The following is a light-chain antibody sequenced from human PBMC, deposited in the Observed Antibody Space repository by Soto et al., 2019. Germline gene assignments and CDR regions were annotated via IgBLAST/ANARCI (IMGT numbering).Light chain of an antibody. CDR3: QQHNKWPLT. V-gene: IGKV3-15*01. J-gene: IGKJ4*01. CDR2: GIF. CDR1: QSVNNY. Sequence: EIVMTQSPATVSVSPGERATLSCRASQSVNNYLAWYQQKPGQAPRLLVYGIFSRATGVPARFSGSGSGTEFTLTISSLQSEDSAVYYCQQHNKWPLTCGGGTRVEIK.